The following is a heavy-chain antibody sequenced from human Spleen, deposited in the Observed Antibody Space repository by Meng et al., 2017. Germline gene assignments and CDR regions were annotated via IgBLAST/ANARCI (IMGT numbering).Heavy chain of an antibody. Sequence: GGSLRLSCVASGFAFTGYTMYWVRQAPGRGLEWVAVISYDGTNKYYADSVKGRFTISRDTSKHTRYLQVDSLRPKDTAVYYCERFNGWLFWGQGTLVTVSS. D-gene: IGHD6-19*01. CDR2: ISYDGTNK. CDR1: GFAFTGYT. CDR3: ERFNGWLF. V-gene: IGHV3-30*01. J-gene: IGHJ4*02.